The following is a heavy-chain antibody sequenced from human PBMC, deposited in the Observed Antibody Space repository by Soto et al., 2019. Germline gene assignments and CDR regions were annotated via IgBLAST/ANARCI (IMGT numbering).Heavy chain of an antibody. D-gene: IGHD1-26*01. CDR2: INSDGSST. V-gene: IGHV3-74*01. J-gene: IGHJ3*01. Sequence: EVQLVESGGGLVQPGESLRLSCAASGFTFSYYWMHWVRQAPGKGLVWVSRINSDGSSTTYADSVKGRFTISRDNARNTLYLQMNSLRAEDTAVYYCARGDRGAFDLWGQGRVLTVSS. CDR1: GFTFSYYW. CDR3: ARGDRGAFDL.